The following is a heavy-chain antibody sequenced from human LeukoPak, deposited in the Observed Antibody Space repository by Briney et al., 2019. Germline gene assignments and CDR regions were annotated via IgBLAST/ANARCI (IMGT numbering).Heavy chain of an antibody. CDR2: INPNSGGT. Sequence: ASVKVSCKASGYTFTGYYMHWVRQAPGQGLEWMGWINPNSGGTNYAQKFQGRVTMTRDTSISTVYMELSRLRSDDTAVYYCASSTVTSYYYYYYMDVWGKGTTVTVSS. J-gene: IGHJ6*03. D-gene: IGHD4-17*01. V-gene: IGHV1-2*02. CDR1: GYTFTGYY. CDR3: ASSTVTSYYYYYYMDV.